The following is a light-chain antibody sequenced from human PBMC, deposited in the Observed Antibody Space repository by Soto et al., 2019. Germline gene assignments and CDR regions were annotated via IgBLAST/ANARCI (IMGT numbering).Light chain of an antibody. CDR1: TSIGTD. CDR3: KQSSITPYT. V-gene: IGKV1-39*01. CDR2: GAS. Sequence: DIQMTQSPSFLSASVGDRVTFTCLASTSIGTDLNWYHQRPGKAPKLLIYGASSIESGVPARFTGIVSVTDFTLTLRSLQPKDFATYDCKQSSITPYTFGQGTKLEIK. J-gene: IGKJ2*01.